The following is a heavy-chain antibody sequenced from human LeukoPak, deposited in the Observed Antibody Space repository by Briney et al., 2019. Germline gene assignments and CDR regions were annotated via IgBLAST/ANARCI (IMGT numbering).Heavy chain of an antibody. CDR3: AMRERLAAAFDY. J-gene: IGHJ4*02. D-gene: IGHD6-13*01. V-gene: IGHV4-61*02. CDR2: IYTSGST. Sequence: SQTLSLTCTVSGGSISSASYYWSWIRQPAGKGLEWIGRIYTSGSTNYHPSLKSRVTISVDTSKNQFSLKLSSVTAADTAVYYCAMRERLAAAFDYWGQGTLVTVSS. CDR1: GGSISSASYY.